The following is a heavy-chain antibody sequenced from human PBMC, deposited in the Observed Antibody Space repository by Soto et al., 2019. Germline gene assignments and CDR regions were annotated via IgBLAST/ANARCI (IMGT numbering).Heavy chain of an antibody. J-gene: IGHJ4*02. V-gene: IGHV3-23*01. CDR3: ANGMDDYVWGSYRYPVYYFDY. CDR2: ISGSGGTT. CDR1: GSTFSLYA. Sequence: GGSLRLSCAVSGSTFSLYAMSWVRQAPGKGLEWVSGISGSGGTTYYADSVKGRFTISRDNSKNTLFLQMSSLWAEDTAIYYCANGMDDYVWGSYRYPVYYFDYWGQGTLVTVSS. D-gene: IGHD3-16*02.